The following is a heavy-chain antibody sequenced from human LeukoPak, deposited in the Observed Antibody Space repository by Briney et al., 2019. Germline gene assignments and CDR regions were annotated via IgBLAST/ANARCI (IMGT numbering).Heavy chain of an antibody. V-gene: IGHV3-30*18. CDR2: ISYDGSNK. J-gene: IGHJ4*02. CDR3: AKDHRRILDCSGGSCPLSLPDY. Sequence: GRSLRLSCAASGFTFSSYGMHWVRQAPGKGLEWVAVISYDGSNKYYADSVKGRFTISRDNSKNTLYLQMNSLRAEDTAVYYCAKDHRRILDCSGGSCPLSLPDYWGQGTLVTVSS. D-gene: IGHD2-15*01. CDR1: GFTFSSYG.